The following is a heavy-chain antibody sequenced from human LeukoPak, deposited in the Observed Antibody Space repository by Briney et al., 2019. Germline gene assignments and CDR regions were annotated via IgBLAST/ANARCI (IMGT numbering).Heavy chain of an antibody. J-gene: IGHJ4*02. V-gene: IGHV1-46*01. D-gene: IGHD6-6*01. CDR3: AREGGIAARPMDY. CDR2: ITPSGGST. Sequence: ASVKVSCKASGYTFTTYIIHGVGQAPGQGLEWMGIITPSGGSTSYTQKFQGRVTMTRDTSTSTVYMELSSLRSEDTAVYYCAREGGIAARPMDYWGQGTLVTVSS. CDR1: GYTFTTYI.